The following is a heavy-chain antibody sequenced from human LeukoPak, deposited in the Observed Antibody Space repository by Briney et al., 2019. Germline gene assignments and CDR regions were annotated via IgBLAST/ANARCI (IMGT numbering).Heavy chain of an antibody. J-gene: IGHJ3*02. D-gene: IGHD2-15*01. CDR2: ISYSGNT. CDR1: GGSIISSDYH. CDR3: ARHCCSGPAKRVFDI. Sequence: SETLSLTCTVSGGSIISSDYHWGWVRQPPGKGLEWIGTISYSGNTDYNPSLRSRVTISVDTSNNQFSLRLVSVTAADTAVYHCARHCCSGPAKRVFDIWGQGTMVTVSS. V-gene: IGHV4-39*01.